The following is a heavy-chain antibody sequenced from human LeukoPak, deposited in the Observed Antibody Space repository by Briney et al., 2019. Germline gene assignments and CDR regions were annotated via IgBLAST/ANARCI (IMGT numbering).Heavy chain of an antibody. V-gene: IGHV3-23*01. CDR1: GFTFSSYA. CDR3: AKLSITTPPDY. J-gene: IGHJ4*02. CDR2: ISGSGGST. D-gene: IGHD5-24*01. Sequence: GGSLRLSCAASGFTFSSYAMSWVRQAPGKGLEWVSAISGSGGSTYYSDSVKGRFTISRDNSKNTLYLQMNSLRVDDTALYYCAKLSITTPPDYWGQGTLVTVSS.